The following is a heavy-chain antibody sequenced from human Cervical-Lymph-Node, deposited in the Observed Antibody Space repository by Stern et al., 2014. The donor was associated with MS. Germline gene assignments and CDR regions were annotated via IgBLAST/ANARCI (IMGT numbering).Heavy chain of an antibody. V-gene: IGHV3-11*01. CDR2: ISSRGDTI. CDR3: ARDGVTIFDLTDY. CDR1: GFAFSDYH. Sequence: VQLVESGGGLVKPGGSLRLSCAASGFAFSDYHMSWVRQAPGKGLEWISFISSRGDTIFYGDSVKGRCAVSRDNAKNSVYLHMNSLGAEDTGVYYCARDGVTIFDLTDYWGPGTLVTVSS. J-gene: IGHJ4*02. D-gene: IGHD3-3*01.